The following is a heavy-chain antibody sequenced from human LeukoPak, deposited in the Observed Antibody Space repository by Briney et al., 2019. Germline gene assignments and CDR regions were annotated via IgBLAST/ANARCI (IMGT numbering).Heavy chain of an antibody. CDR1: GYTFTGYY. Sequence: GASVKVSCKASGYTFTGYYMHWVRQAPGQGLEWMGWINPNSGGTNYAQKFQGRVTMTRDTSISTAYMELSRLRSDDTAVYYCARRKSSGYYEVDWFDHWGQGTLVTVSS. CDR3: ARRKSSGYYEVDWFDH. V-gene: IGHV1-2*02. J-gene: IGHJ5*02. D-gene: IGHD3-22*01. CDR2: INPNSGGT.